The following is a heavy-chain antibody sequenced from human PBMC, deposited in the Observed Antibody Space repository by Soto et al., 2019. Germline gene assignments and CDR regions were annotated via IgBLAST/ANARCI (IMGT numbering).Heavy chain of an antibody. CDR2: IYDSGST. D-gene: IGHD3-22*01. CDR1: GGSISSGGYC. Sequence: SETLSLTCSVSGGSISSGGYCWSWIRQHPGKGLEWIGNIYDSGSTYYNPSLKSRVTISVDTSKNQFSLKLSSVTAADTAVYYCARDLYYSDSSGYGMDVWGQGTTVTVSS. V-gene: IGHV4-31*03. CDR3: ARDLYYSDSSGYGMDV. J-gene: IGHJ6*02.